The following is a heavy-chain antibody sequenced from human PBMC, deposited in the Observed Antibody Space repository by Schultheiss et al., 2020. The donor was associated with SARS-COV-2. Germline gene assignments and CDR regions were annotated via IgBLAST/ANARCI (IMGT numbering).Heavy chain of an antibody. CDR1: GFTLSTYV. V-gene: IGHV3-30*03. J-gene: IGHJ6*02. Sequence: GGSLRLSCAASGFTLSTYVMNWVRQAPGKGLDWVAVISYDGNNQYYADSVKGRFTISRDNSKNTLYLQMNILRAEDTAVYYCARSGRNCSGPVWGQGTTVTVSS. D-gene: IGHD2-15*01. CDR2: ISYDGNNQ. CDR3: ARSGRNCSGPV.